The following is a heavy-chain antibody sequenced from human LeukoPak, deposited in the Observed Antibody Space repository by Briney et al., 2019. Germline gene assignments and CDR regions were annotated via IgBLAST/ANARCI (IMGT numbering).Heavy chain of an antibody. CDR3: ARGDVLLPYYYDSSGYYVFDY. V-gene: IGHV3-30-3*01. CDR1: GFTFSSYA. D-gene: IGHD3-22*01. Sequence: PGRSLRLSCAASGFTFSSYAMHWVRQAPGKGLEWVAVISYDGSNKYYADSVKGRFTISRDNSKNTLYLQMNSLRAEDTAVYYCARGDVLLPYYYDSSGYYVFDYWGQGTLVTVSS. CDR2: ISYDGSNK. J-gene: IGHJ4*02.